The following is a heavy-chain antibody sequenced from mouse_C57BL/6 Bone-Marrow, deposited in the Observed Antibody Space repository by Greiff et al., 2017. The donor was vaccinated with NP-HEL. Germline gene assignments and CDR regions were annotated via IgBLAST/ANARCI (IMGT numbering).Heavy chain of an antibody. CDR3: ASFTAWFAY. J-gene: IGHJ3*01. CDR2: IRNKANGYTT. Sequence: EVQRVESGGGLVQPGGSLSLSCAASGFTFTDYYMSWVRQPPGKALEWLGFIRNKANGYTTEYSASVKGRFTISRDNSQSILYLQMNALRAEDSATYYCASFTAWFAYWGQGTLVTVSA. CDR1: GFTFTDYY. V-gene: IGHV7-3*01.